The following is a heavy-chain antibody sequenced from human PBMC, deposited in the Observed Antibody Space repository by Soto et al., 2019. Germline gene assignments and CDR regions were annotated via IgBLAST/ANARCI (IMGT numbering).Heavy chain of an antibody. V-gene: IGHV3-11*06. CDR3: ARFATYYYDSSGYAELGYYFDY. J-gene: IGHJ4*02. Sequence: PGGSLRLSCAASGFTFSDYCMSWIRQAPGKGLEWVSYISSSSSYTNYADSVKGRFTISRDNAKNSLYLQMNSLRAEDTAVYYCARFATYYYDSSGYAELGYYFDYWGQGTLVTVSS. D-gene: IGHD3-22*01. CDR2: ISSSSSYT. CDR1: GFTFSDYC.